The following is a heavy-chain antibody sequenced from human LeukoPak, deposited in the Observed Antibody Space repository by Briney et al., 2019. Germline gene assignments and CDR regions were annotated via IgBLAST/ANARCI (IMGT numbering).Heavy chain of an antibody. D-gene: IGHD6-19*01. J-gene: IGHJ4*02. V-gene: IGHV4-59*08. CDR3: ARLGYTSASYAGRFDY. CDR2: IYYSGST. Sequence: SETLSLTCTVSGGSISYYYWSWIRQPPGKELEWIGYIYYSGSTNYNPSLKSRVTISVDTSKNQFSLKLSSVTAANTAVYYCARLGYTSASYAGRFDYWGQGTLVTVSS. CDR1: GGSISYYY.